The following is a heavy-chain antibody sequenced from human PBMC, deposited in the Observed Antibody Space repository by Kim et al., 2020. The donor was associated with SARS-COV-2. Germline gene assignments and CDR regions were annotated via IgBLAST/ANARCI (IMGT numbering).Heavy chain of an antibody. CDR1: GGSFSGYY. Sequence: SETLSLTCAVYGGSFSGYYWSWIRQPPGKGLEWIGEINHSGSTNYNPSLKNRVTISVDTSKNQFSLKLSSVTAAHTAVYYCARARIAGSFYYGMDVWGQGTTVTVSS. CDR3: ARARIAGSFYYGMDV. D-gene: IGHD6-13*01. J-gene: IGHJ6*02. V-gene: IGHV4-34*01. CDR2: INHSGST.